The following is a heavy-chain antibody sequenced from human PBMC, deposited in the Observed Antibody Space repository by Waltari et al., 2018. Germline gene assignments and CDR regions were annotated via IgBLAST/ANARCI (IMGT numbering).Heavy chain of an antibody. J-gene: IGHJ4*02. CDR2: INADERVK. V-gene: IGHV3-7*01. Sequence: EVQLVESGGGLVQPGGSLRLSCVGSGFTLSNYWMHWVRQAPGKGRRWWDNINADERVKDYVDFVKGRFTISRDNAKNSLFLQMDSLRAEDTAIYYCARDPSRRADYWGQGTLVTVSS. CDR1: GFTLSNYW. CDR3: ARDPSRRADY.